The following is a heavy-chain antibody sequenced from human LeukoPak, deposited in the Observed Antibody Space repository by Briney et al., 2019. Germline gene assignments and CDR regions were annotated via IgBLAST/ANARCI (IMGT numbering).Heavy chain of an antibody. V-gene: IGHV3-23*01. J-gene: IGHJ4*02. Sequence: LTGGSLRLSCAASGFTFSSYGMSWVRQAPGKGLEWVSAISGSGGSTYYADSVKGRFTISRDNAKNSLYLQMNSLRAEDTAVYYCARRYSTSSVEDFDYWGQGTLVTVSS. D-gene: IGHD6-6*01. CDR1: GFTFSSYG. CDR2: ISGSGGST. CDR3: ARRYSTSSVEDFDY.